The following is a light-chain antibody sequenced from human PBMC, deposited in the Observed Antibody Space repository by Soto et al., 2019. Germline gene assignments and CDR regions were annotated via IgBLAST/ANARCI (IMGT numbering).Light chain of an antibody. V-gene: IGKV3-11*01. Sequence: EIVLTQSPATLHLSPGDSATLSCRASQSVSNYLAWYQQKPGQAPRLLIYDASNRATGIPDRFSGSGSGTDFTLTISSLEPEDISVYYCQQRTHWPPWTFGQGTKVELK. J-gene: IGKJ1*01. CDR3: QQRTHWPPWT. CDR1: QSVSNY. CDR2: DAS.